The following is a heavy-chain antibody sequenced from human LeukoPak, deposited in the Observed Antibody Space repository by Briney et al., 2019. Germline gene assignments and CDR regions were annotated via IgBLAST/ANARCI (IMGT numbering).Heavy chain of an antibody. CDR3: ARGKKYYFDY. J-gene: IGHJ4*02. CDR2: IYYSGST. V-gene: IGHV4-59*01. Sequence: NSSETLSLTCTVSGGSISSYYWSLIRQPPGKGLEWIGYIYYSGSTNYNPSLKSRVTISVDTSKNQFSLKLSSVTAADTAVYYCARGKKYYFDYWGQGTLVTVSS. CDR1: GGSISSYY.